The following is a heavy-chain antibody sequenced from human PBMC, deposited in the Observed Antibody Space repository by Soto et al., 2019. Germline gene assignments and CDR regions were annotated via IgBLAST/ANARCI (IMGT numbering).Heavy chain of an antibody. CDR1: GGTFSSYT. Sequence: SVKVSCKASGGTFSSYTISWVRQAPGQGLEWMGRIIPILGIANYAQKFQGRVTITADKSTSTAYMELSSLRSEDTAVYYCAREEYYYGSGALLADWGQGTLVPVSS. CDR3: AREEYYYGSGALLAD. V-gene: IGHV1-69*04. CDR2: IIPILGIA. J-gene: IGHJ1*01. D-gene: IGHD3-10*01.